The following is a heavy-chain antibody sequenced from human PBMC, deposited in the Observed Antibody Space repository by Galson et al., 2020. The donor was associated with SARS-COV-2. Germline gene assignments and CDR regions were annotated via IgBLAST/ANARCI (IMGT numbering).Heavy chain of an antibody. CDR1: GDSISAYY. V-gene: IGHV4-59*08. Sequence: ETSETLSLTCTLPGDSISAYYWSWIRQTPGKGLEWIGYINYRGTTKYNPLLKSRVTISVDSSRTQFSLKMTSVTAADTALYYCVRHTIEVAEFDYWGQGILVTVSS. CDR3: VRHTIEVAEFDY. J-gene: IGHJ4*02. CDR2: INYRGTT. D-gene: IGHD6-19*01.